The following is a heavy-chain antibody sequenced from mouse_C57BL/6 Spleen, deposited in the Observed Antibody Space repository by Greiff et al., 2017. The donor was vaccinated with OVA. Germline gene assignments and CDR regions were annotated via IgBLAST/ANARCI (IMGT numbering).Heavy chain of an antibody. CDR3: ARRGDRGNSDY. D-gene: IGHD2-1*01. V-gene: IGHV1-61*01. J-gene: IGHJ2*01. CDR2: IYPSDSET. CDR1: GYTFTSYW. Sequence: QVQLKQPGAELVRPGSSVKLSCKASGYTFTSYWMDWVKQRPGQGLEWIGNIYPSDSETHYNQKFKDKATLTVDKSSSTAYMQLSSLTSEDSAVYYCARRGDRGNSDYWGQGTTLTVSS.